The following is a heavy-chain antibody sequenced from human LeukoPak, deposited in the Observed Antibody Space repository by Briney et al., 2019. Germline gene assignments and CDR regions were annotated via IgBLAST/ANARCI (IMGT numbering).Heavy chain of an antibody. CDR2: VNPTRGGT. V-gene: IGHV1-2*02. Sequence: ASVKVSCKASGYTFTGYYMHGVRQAPGQGLEWMGWVNPTRGGTNYAQKFQGSVTITRDTSITTAYMELSRLRSDDTAAYYCASGYYYDSSGYSGAFDIWGQGTMVTVSS. CDR1: GYTFTGYY. CDR3: ASGYYYDSSGYSGAFDI. J-gene: IGHJ3*02. D-gene: IGHD3-22*01.